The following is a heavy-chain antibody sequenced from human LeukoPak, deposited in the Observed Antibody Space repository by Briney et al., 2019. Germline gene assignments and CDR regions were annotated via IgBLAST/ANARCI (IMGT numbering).Heavy chain of an antibody. V-gene: IGHV1-8*03. D-gene: IGHD6-13*01. Sequence: ASVKVSCKASGYTFTSYDINWVRQATGQGLEWMGWMNLNSGNTGYAQKFQGRVTITRNTSISTAYMELSSLRSEDTAVYYCARGYSSWDHYDYWGQGTLVTVSS. CDR1: GYTFTSYD. CDR3: ARGYSSWDHYDY. J-gene: IGHJ4*02. CDR2: MNLNSGNT.